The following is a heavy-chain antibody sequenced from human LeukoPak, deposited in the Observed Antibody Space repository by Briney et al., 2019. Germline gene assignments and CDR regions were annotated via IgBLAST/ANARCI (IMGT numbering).Heavy chain of an antibody. V-gene: IGHV1-2*02. D-gene: IGHD3-10*01. CDR3: ARDGYYGSGSYYNEGIYYGMDV. CDR2: INPNSGGT. Sequence: ASVKVSCKASGYTFTGYYMHWVRQAPGQGLEWMGWINPNSGGTNYAQKFQGRVTMTRDTSISTAYMELSRLRSDDTAVYYCARDGYYGSGSYYNEGIYYGMDVWGQGTTVTVSS. J-gene: IGHJ6*02. CDR1: GYTFTGYY.